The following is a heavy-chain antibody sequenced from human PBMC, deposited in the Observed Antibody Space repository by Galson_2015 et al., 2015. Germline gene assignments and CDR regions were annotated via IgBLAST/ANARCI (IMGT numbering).Heavy chain of an antibody. Sequence: SLRLSCAASGFTFSSYWVTWVRQAPGKGLELVASINQDGREKYYVDSVKGRCTISRDNAKNSLYLQMNSLRAEDTAVYYCARPYYYGSGSPGAFDYWGQGTLVTVSS. CDR2: INQDGREK. D-gene: IGHD3-10*01. CDR3: ARPYYYGSGSPGAFDY. J-gene: IGHJ4*02. CDR1: GFTFSSYW. V-gene: IGHV3-7*01.